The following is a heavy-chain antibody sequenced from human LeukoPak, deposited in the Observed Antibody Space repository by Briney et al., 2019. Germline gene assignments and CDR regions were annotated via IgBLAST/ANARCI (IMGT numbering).Heavy chain of an antibody. D-gene: IGHD6-6*01. Sequence: GGSLRLSCAASGFTVSSNYMSWVRQAPGKGLEWVSVIYSGGSTYYADSVKGRFTISRDNSKTTLYLQMNSLRAEDPAVYYCAGGYSSSSDDYWGQGTLVTVSS. CDR2: IYSGGST. CDR3: AGGYSSSSDDY. CDR1: GFTVSSNY. J-gene: IGHJ4*02. V-gene: IGHV3-53*01.